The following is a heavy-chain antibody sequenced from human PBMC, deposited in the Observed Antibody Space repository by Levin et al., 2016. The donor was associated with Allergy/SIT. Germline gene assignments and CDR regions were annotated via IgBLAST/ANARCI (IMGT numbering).Heavy chain of an antibody. Sequence: GESLKISCAASGFTFGSYDMTWVRQAPGKGLEWVSSLSGSGFSAHYADAVKGRFTIPRDKSKNTLYLQMNSLRVDDTAVYYCVKDSGPSPGVLDYWGQGSLVTVSS. V-gene: IGHV3-23*01. CDR3: VKDSGPSPGVLDY. J-gene: IGHJ4*02. CDR1: GFTFGSYD. D-gene: IGHD1-1*01. CDR2: LSGSGFSA.